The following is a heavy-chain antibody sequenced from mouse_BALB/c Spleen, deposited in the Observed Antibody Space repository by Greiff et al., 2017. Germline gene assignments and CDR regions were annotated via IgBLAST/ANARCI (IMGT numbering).Heavy chain of an antibody. V-gene: IGHV14-4*02. CDR3: NAGGPYAMDD. CDR1: GFNIKDYY. J-gene: IGHJ4*01. CDR2: IDPENGDT. Sequence: EVQLQQSGAELVRSGASVKLSCTASGFNIKDYYMHWVKQRPEQGLEWIGWIDPENGDTEYAPKFQGKATMTADTSSNTAYLQLSSLTSEDTAVYYCNAGGPYAMDDWGQGTSVTVSS.